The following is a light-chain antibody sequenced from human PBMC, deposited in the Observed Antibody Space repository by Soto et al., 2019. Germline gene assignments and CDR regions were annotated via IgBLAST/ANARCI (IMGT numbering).Light chain of an antibody. CDR1: NSNIGRNP. CDR2: TNN. Sequence: QSVLTQTPSASGTPGQRVTMSCSGSNSNIGRNPVNWYQQLPGTAPKLLIYTNNQRSSGVPDRFSASKSGTSASLAISGLQSEDEAEYYCAAWYDSLKGVLFGGGTKVTVL. CDR3: AAWYDSLKGVL. V-gene: IGLV1-44*01. J-gene: IGLJ2*01.